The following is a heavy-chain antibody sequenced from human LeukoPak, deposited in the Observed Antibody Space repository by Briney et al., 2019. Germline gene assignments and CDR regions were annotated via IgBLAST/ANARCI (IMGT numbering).Heavy chain of an antibody. CDR3: VRNLAVAGTCFDS. D-gene: IGHD6-19*01. Sequence: GGSLRLSCAASGFAFSSYSLNWVRQAPGKGLEWVSYIGTSSSRIYYADSVKGRFTISRDNAKNSLYLQMNGLRAEDTAVYYCVRNLAVAGTCFDSWGQGTLVTVSS. CDR2: IGTSSSRI. V-gene: IGHV3-48*01. CDR1: GFAFSSYS. J-gene: IGHJ4*02.